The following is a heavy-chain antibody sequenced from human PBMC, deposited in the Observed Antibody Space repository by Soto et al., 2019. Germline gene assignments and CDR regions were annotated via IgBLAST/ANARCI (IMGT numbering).Heavy chain of an antibody. Sequence: QPGGSLRLSCAASGFTFSSYAMHWVHQAPGKGLEWVAVISYDGSNKYYADSVKGRFTISRDNSKNTLYLQMNSLRAEDTAVYYCAREWRIQLRGGVFDYWGQGTLVTVSS. D-gene: IGHD5-18*01. CDR1: GFTFSSYA. J-gene: IGHJ4*02. CDR3: AREWRIQLRGGVFDY. CDR2: ISYDGSNK. V-gene: IGHV3-30-3*01.